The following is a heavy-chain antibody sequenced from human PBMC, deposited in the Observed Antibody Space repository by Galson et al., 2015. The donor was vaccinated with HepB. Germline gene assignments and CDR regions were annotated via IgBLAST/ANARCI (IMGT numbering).Heavy chain of an antibody. CDR1: GFTFSSYW. D-gene: IGHD6-19*01. J-gene: IGHJ4*02. Sequence: SLRLSCAASGFTFSSYWMNWVRQAPGKGLEWVANIKQDGSEKYFVDSVKGRFTISRDNAKNSLYLQMNSLRAEDTAVYYCARGGYSSGWYRLVTSFDYWGQGTLVTVSS. V-gene: IGHV3-7*01. CDR2: IKQDGSEK. CDR3: ARGGYSSGWYRLVTSFDY.